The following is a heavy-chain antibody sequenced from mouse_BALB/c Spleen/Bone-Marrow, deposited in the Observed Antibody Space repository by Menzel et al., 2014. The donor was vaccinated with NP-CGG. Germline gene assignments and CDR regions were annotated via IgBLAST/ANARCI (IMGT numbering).Heavy chain of an antibody. D-gene: IGHD2-2*01. V-gene: IGHV5-9-4*01. J-gene: IGHJ4*01. CDR2: ISSGGSYT. CDR1: GFTFSSYA. Sequence: EVKLMESGGCLVKPGGSLKLSCAASGFTFSSYAMSWVRQSPEKRLEWVEEISSGGSYTYYPDTVTGRFTISRDNAKNTLSREMSSLRSEDTAMYSCAREGYDGQMDYCGQGTSVTVSS. CDR3: AREGYDGQMDY.